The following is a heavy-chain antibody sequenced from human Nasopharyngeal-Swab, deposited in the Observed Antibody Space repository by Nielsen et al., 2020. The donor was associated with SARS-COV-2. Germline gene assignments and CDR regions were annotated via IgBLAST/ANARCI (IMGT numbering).Heavy chain of an antibody. Sequence: SETLSLTCAVYGGSFSGYSWSWIRQPPGKGLEWIGEINHSGSTNYNPSLKSRVTISVDTSKNQFSLKLSSVTAADTAVYYCARGGVVVGYYGMDVWGQGTTVTVSS. CDR3: ARGGVVVGYYGMDV. V-gene: IGHV4-34*01. J-gene: IGHJ6*02. CDR2: INHSGST. D-gene: IGHD2-2*01. CDR1: GGSFSGYS.